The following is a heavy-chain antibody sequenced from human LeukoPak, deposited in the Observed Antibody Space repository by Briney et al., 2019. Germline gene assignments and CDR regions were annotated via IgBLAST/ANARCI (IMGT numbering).Heavy chain of an antibody. D-gene: IGHD4-23*01. Sequence: SETLSLTCTVSGGSISSGGYYWSWIRQHPGKGLEWIGYIYYSGSTYYNPSLMSRVTISVDTSKNQFSLKLSSVTAADTAVYYCARIMTTVVTGHWYFDLWGRGTLVTVSS. V-gene: IGHV4-31*03. CDR3: ARIMTTVVTGHWYFDL. CDR1: GGSISSGGYY. CDR2: IYYSGST. J-gene: IGHJ2*01.